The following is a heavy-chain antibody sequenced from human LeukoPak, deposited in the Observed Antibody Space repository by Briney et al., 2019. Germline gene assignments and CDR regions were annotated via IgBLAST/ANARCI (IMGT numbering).Heavy chain of an antibody. CDR1: GYSISSGYY. Sequence: SSETLSLTCAVSGYSISSGYYWGWIRQPPGKGLEWIGSIYHSGSTYYNPSLKSRVTISVDTSKNQFSLKLSSVTAADTAVYYCARPSYDSSGYEDAFDIWGQGTMVNFSS. V-gene: IGHV4-38-2*01. CDR2: IYHSGST. CDR3: ARPSYDSSGYEDAFDI. D-gene: IGHD3-22*01. J-gene: IGHJ3*02.